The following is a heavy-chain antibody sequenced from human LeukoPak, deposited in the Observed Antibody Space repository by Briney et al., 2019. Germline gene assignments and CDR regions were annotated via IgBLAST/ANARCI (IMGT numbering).Heavy chain of an antibody. CDR1: GDSISSSNW. D-gene: IGHD6-25*01. V-gene: IGHV4-4*02. Sequence: SETLSLTCAVSGDSISSSNWWTWVRQPPGKGLEWIGEIYHSGSTNYNPSLKSRVTMSLAKSKNQFSRKLTSVTAADTAVYYCAREAAGQWFDPWGQGTLVTVSS. J-gene: IGHJ5*02. CDR2: IYHSGST. CDR3: AREAAGQWFDP.